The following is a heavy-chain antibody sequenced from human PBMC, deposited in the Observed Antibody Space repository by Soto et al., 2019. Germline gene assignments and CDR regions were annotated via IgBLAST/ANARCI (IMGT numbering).Heavy chain of an antibody. CDR1: GYTFTTFW. Sequence: PGLPLKIPCTGFGYTFTTFWISRVRKMTGKGLGWMGRIDPRDSQTNYSPSFQGHVTISVDKSISTAYLQWDSLKASDTAMYYCARLFCSTDTCDSWFDPWGQGTLVTVS. CDR3: ARLFCSTDTCDSWFDP. V-gene: IGHV5-10-1*01. J-gene: IGHJ5*02. CDR2: IDPRDSQT. D-gene: IGHD1-26*01.